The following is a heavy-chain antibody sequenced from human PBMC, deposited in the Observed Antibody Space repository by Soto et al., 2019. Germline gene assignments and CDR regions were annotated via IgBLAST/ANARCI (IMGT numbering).Heavy chain of an antibody. CDR3: ARLEGLATISYYFDF. D-gene: IGHD5-12*01. V-gene: IGHV4-39*01. CDR2: IYYRGNA. CDR1: DDSINSDKYY. J-gene: IGHJ4*02. Sequence: QLQLQESGPGLVKPSETLSLTCSVSDDSINSDKYYWGWVRQPPGKGLEWIGSIYYRGNAYYNPSIKTRVTIALDKSKSQFSLKLNSVTAADSAVYFCARLEGLATISYYFDFWGPGALVTVSS.